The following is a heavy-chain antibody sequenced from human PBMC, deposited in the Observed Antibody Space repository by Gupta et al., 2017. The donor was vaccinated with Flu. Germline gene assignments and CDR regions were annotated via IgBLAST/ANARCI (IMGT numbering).Heavy chain of an antibody. Sequence: QLQLQESGPGLVKPSETLSLTCTFSGGSITNSDFYWGWIRQPPGKGLECIGGIHHSGRTYYNPSLKSRITMSVDTPKYQFSLKLTSVTAADTAVYYCARRRENLNWFDPWGQGTLVTVSS. CDR2: IHHSGRT. CDR1: GGSITNSDFY. V-gene: IGHV4-39*01. CDR3: ARRRENLNWFDP. J-gene: IGHJ5*02.